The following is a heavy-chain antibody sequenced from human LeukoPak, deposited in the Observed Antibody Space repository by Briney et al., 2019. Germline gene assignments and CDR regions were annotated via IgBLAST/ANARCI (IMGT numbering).Heavy chain of an antibody. V-gene: IGHV1-24*01. CDR1: GYTLTELS. Sequence: ASVKVSCKVSGYTLTELSMHWVRQAPGKGHEWMGGFDPEDGETIYAQKFQGRVTMTEDTSTDTAYMELSSLRSEDTAVYYCATSTPYKGGSSGGWFDPWGQGTLVTVSS. D-gene: IGHD1-26*01. CDR3: ATSTPYKGGSSGGWFDP. CDR2: FDPEDGET. J-gene: IGHJ5*02.